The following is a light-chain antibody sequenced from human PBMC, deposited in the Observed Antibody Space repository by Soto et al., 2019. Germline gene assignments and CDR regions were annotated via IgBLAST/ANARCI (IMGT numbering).Light chain of an antibody. V-gene: IGLV2-23*01. CDR3: CPYAGRDIFAV. J-gene: IGLJ2*01. CDR2: EDS. CDR1: STDVGRDNL. Sequence: QSALTQPASVSGAPGQSITISCTGTSTDVGRDNLVSWYQHHPGKAPKLLIYEDSQRPSGVSNRCSGSKSGNTASLTISGVQAEDEDDYYCCPYAGRDIFAVFGGGTKLTVL.